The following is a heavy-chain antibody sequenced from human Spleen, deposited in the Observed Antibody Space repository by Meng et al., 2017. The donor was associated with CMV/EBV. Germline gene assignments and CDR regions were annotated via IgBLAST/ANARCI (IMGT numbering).Heavy chain of an antibody. Sequence: GESLKISCAASGFTFSRYGMHWVRLAPGKGLEWVAFIRYEGNNKYYADSVKGRFTISRDNSKNTLYLQMNSLRAEDTAVYYCARVGSSTSRRYYYYGMDVWGQGTTVTVSS. CDR2: IRYEGNNK. CDR1: GFTFSRYG. V-gene: IGHV3-30*02. J-gene: IGHJ6*02. CDR3: ARVGSSTSRRYYYYGMDV. D-gene: IGHD6-13*01.